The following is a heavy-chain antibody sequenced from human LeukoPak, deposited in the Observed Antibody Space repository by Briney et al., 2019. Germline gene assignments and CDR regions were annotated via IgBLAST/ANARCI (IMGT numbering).Heavy chain of an antibody. J-gene: IGHJ6*03. CDR3: AKRGGTISGGSYYYMDV. V-gene: IGHV3-21*04. CDR2: ISSSSSYI. D-gene: IGHD6-25*01. Sequence: GGSLRLSCAASGFTFSSYSMNWVRQAPGKGLEWVSSISSSSSYIYYADSVKGRFTISRDNSKNTLYLQMNSLRAEDTAVYFCAKRGGTISGGSYYYMDVWGKGTTVTVSS. CDR1: GFTFSSYS.